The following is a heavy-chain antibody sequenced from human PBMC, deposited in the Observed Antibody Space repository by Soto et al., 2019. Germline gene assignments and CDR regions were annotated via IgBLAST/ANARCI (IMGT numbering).Heavy chain of an antibody. Sequence: QVQLVQSGAEVKKPGSSVKVSCKASGGTFSSYTISWVRQAPGQGLEWMGRIIPILGIANYAQKFQGRVTITADKSTSTAYMELSSLRSEDTAVYYCAGEWKWSGYYYWFDPWGQGTLVTVSS. CDR3: AGEWKWSGYYYWFDP. J-gene: IGHJ5*02. V-gene: IGHV1-69*08. CDR2: IIPILGIA. D-gene: IGHD3-3*01. CDR1: GGTFSSYT.